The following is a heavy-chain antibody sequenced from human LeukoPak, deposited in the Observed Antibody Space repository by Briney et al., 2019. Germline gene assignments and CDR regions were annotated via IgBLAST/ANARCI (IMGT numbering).Heavy chain of an antibody. D-gene: IGHD5-18*01. J-gene: IGHJ4*02. V-gene: IGHV4-34*01. CDR1: GGPFSGYY. CDR2: INHSGST. Sequence: SETLSLTCAVYGGPFSGYYWSWIRQPPGKGLEWIGEINHSGSTNYNPSLKSRVTISVDTSKNQFSLKLSSVTAADTAVYYCARQKGYSYGYRSVYFDYWGQGTLVTVSS. CDR3: ARQKGYSYGYRSVYFDY.